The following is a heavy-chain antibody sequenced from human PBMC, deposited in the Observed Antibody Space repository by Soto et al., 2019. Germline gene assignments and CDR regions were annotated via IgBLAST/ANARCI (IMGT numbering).Heavy chain of an antibody. CDR3: AREGYCSGGSCYSRTLDY. J-gene: IGHJ4*02. D-gene: IGHD2-15*01. V-gene: IGHV4-34*01. CDR2: INHSGST. Sequence: QVQLQQWGAGLLKPSETLSITCAVYGGSFSGYYWSWIRQPPGKGLEWIGEINHSGSTNYNPSLKSRVTISVDTSKNQFSLKLSSVTAADTAVYYCAREGYCSGGSCYSRTLDYWGQGTLVTVSS. CDR1: GGSFSGYY.